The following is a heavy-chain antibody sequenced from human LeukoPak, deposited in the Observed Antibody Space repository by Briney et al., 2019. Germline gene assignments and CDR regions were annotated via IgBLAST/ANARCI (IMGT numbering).Heavy chain of an antibody. CDR2: IRSKTFGGTT. CDR1: GFTFGTYA. J-gene: IGHJ4*02. CDR3: ARYSGRTDY. V-gene: IGHV3-49*03. D-gene: IGHD5-18*01. Sequence: GGSLRLSCTSSGFTFGTYAVSWFRQAPGKGLEWVAFIRSKTFGGTTEYAASVEGRFTISRDDSKSIAYLQMNSLKTEDTAVYYCARYSGRTDYWGQGTLVTVSS.